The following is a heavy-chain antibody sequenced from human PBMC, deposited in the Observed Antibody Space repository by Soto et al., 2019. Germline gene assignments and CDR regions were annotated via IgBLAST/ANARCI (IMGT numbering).Heavy chain of an antibody. CDR1: GFTFSIYA. J-gene: IGHJ2*01. CDR3: ARRTVGWYFDL. D-gene: IGHD4-17*01. V-gene: IGHV3-23*04. CDR2: ISGSGGST. Sequence: VQLVESGGGLVQPGGSLRLSCAASGFTFSIYAMNWVRQAPGKGLEWVSVISGSGGSTYYADSVKGRFTISRDNSKNTLYLQMNSLRAEDTAVYYCARRTVGWYFDLWGRGTLVTVSS.